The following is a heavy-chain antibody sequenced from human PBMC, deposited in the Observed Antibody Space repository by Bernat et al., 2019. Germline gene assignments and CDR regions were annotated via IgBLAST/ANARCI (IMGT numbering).Heavy chain of an antibody. CDR1: GFTFSSSS. J-gene: IGHJ6*02. CDR2: ISSSSSTI. V-gene: IGHV3-48*02. D-gene: IGHD3-10*01. CDR3: ARDYYGSGSYYYYYGMDV. Sequence: EVQLVESGGGLVQPGGSLRLSCAASGFTFSSSSMNWVRQAPGKGLEWVSNISSSSSTIYYAESVKGRFTISRDNTKNSLYLQMNSLRDEDTAVYYCARDYYGSGSYYYYYGMDVWGQGTTVTVSS.